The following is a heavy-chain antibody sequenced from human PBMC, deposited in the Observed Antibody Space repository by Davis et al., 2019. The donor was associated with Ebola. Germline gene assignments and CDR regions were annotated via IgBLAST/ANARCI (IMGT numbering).Heavy chain of an antibody. Sequence: PGGSLRLSCAASGFTFSSYWMHWVRQAPGKGLEWVSAISGSGGSTYYADSVKGRFTISRDNSKNTLYLQMNSLRAEDTAVYYCAKTHKMLVTMVRGVMALYDYWGQGTLVTVSS. V-gene: IGHV3-23*01. D-gene: IGHD3-10*01. CDR1: GFTFSSYW. J-gene: IGHJ4*02. CDR3: AKTHKMLVTMVRGVMALYDY. CDR2: ISGSGGST.